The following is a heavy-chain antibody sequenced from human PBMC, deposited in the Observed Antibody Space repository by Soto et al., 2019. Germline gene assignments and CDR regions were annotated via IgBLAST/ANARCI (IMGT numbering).Heavy chain of an antibody. D-gene: IGHD4-17*01. CDR1: GGSISSGGYY. CDR3: VRGFDYGDYPGAFDI. CDR2: IYYSGST. J-gene: IGHJ3*02. V-gene: IGHV4-31*03. Sequence: QVQLQESGPGLVKPSQTLSLTCTVSGGSISSGGYYWSWIRQHPGKGLEWIGYIYYSGSTYYNPSLKSRVTIAVDTSKNQFSLKLSSVTAADTAVYYCVRGFDYGDYPGAFDIWGQGTMVTVSS.